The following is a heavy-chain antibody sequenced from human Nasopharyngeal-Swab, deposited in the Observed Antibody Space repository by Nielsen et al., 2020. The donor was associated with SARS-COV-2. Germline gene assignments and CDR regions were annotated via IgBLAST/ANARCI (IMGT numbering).Heavy chain of an antibody. CDR3: ARDSAVTRNDAFDI. Sequence: GGSLRLSCAASGFTFSSYSMNWVRQAPGKGLEWVSSISSSSSYIYYADSVKGRFTISRDNAKNSLYLQTNSLRAEDTAVYYCARDSAVTRNDAFDIWGQGTMVTVSS. J-gene: IGHJ3*02. CDR2: ISSSSSYI. D-gene: IGHD4-17*01. V-gene: IGHV3-21*01. CDR1: GFTFSSYS.